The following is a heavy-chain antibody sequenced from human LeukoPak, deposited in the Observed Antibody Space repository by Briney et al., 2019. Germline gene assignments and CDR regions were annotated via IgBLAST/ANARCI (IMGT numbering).Heavy chain of an antibody. CDR2: IWYDGSNE. V-gene: IGHV3-33*08. Sequence: GGSLRLSCAASEFSFRSYGMHWVRQAPGKGLEWVAVIWYDGSNEYYADSVKGRFTISRDNSKNTLYLQINNLRAEDTAVYYCARDPRTTTPWGVFDIWGQGTMVTVSS. CDR3: ARDPRTTTPWGVFDI. CDR1: EFSFRSYG. J-gene: IGHJ3*02. D-gene: IGHD2-15*01.